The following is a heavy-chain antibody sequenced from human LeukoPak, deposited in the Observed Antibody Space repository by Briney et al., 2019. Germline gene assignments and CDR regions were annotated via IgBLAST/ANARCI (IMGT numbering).Heavy chain of an antibody. V-gene: IGHV1-69*04. CDR1: GGTFSSYA. Sequence: SVKVSCKASGGTFSSYAISWVRQAPGQGLEWMGRIIPILGIANYPQKFQGRVTITADKSTSTAYMELSSLRSEDTAVYYCARDHLRYFDWLPHNWFDPWGQGTLVTVSS. CDR2: IIPILGIA. J-gene: IGHJ5*02. D-gene: IGHD3-9*01. CDR3: ARDHLRYFDWLPHNWFDP.